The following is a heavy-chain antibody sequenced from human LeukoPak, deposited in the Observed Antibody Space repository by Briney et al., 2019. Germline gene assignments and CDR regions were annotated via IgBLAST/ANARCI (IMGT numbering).Heavy chain of an antibody. CDR3: VRDPYSRGFGAFDI. CDR1: GFTFSSYW. J-gene: IGHJ3*02. V-gene: IGHV3-7*04. CDR2: IKEDGSEI. D-gene: IGHD6-19*01. Sequence: GGSLRLSCAASGFTFSSYWMSWVRQAPGKGLEWVANIKEDGSEIYYVDSMKGRFTISRDNAKNSLYLQMNSLRAEDTAVYYCVRDPYSRGFGAFDIWGRGTMVTVSS.